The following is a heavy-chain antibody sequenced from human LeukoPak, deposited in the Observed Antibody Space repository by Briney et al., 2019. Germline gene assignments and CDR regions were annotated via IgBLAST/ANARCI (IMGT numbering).Heavy chain of an antibody. CDR2: ISSSSSTI. D-gene: IGHD3-16*01. CDR1: GFTFNDYY. Sequence: PGGSLRLSCTASGFTFNDYYMSWIRQASGKGLEWVSYISSSSSTIYYADSVKGRFTISRDNAKNSLYLQMNSLRAEDTAVYYCARDSYDYVWGSRAFDIWGQGTMVTVSS. J-gene: IGHJ3*02. CDR3: ARDSYDYVWGSRAFDI. V-gene: IGHV3-11*04.